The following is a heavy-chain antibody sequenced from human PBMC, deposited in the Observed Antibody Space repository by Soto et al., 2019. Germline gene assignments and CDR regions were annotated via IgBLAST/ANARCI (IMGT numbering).Heavy chain of an antibody. CDR1: GYTFTSYG. Sequence: QVQLVQSGAEVKKPGASVKVSCKASGYTFTSYGISWVRQAPGQGLEWMGWISAYNGNTNYAQKLQGRVTMTTDTSTSTADMELRSLRSDDTAVYYCARYGWNYGKDYYYYGMDVWGQGTTFTVSS. J-gene: IGHJ6*02. D-gene: IGHD1-7*01. CDR2: ISAYNGNT. V-gene: IGHV1-18*01. CDR3: ARYGWNYGKDYYYYGMDV.